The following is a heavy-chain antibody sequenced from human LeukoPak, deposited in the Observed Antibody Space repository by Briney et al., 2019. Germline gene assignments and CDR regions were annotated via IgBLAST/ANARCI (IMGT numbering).Heavy chain of an antibody. CDR2: INHSGST. CDR1: CGSFSGYY. J-gene: IGHJ4*02. CDR3: ARGIPDYYDSSGLGY. Sequence: SETLSLTCAVYCGSFSGYYWSWIRQPPGKGLEWIGEINHSGSTKYNPSLKSRVTISVDTSKDQLSLKLSSVTAADTAVYYCARGIPDYYDSSGLGYWGQGTLVTVSS. D-gene: IGHD3-22*01. V-gene: IGHV4-34*01.